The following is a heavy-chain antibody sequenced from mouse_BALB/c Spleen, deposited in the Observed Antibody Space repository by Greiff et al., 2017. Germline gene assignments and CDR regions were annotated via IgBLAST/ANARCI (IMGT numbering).Heavy chain of an antibody. Sequence: QVQLQQPGAELVKPGASVKLSCKASGYTFTSYYMYWVKQRPGQGLEWIGGINPSNGGTNFNEKFKSKATLTVDKSSSTAYMQLSSLTSEDSAVYYCTRSGFFYYGTLFDGWGQGTTLTVSS. CDR2: INPSNGGT. CDR3: TRSGFFYYGTLFDG. CDR1: GYTFTSYY. J-gene: IGHJ2*01. V-gene: IGHV1S81*02. D-gene: IGHD2-1*01.